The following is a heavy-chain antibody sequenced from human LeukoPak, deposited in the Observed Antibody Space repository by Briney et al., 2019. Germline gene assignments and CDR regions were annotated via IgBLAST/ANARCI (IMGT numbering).Heavy chain of an antibody. Sequence: PSQTLSLTCTVSGGSISSGSYYWSWIRQPAGKGLEWIGEINQIGNTNYIPSLKSRLTISIDTSNNQFSLNLTSVTAADTGVYYCARIRRPLRGYFDHWGQGTLVT. V-gene: IGHV4-61*09. J-gene: IGHJ4*02. CDR2: INQIGNT. CDR3: ARIRRPLRGYFDH. D-gene: IGHD3-16*01. CDR1: GGSISSGSYY.